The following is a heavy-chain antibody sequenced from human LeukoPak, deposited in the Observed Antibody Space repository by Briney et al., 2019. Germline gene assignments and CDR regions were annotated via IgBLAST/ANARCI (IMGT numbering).Heavy chain of an antibody. D-gene: IGHD6-19*01. V-gene: IGHV3-13*01. Sequence: GGSLRLSCAASGFTFSSYDMHWVRQARGKGLESVSAIGTAGDTYYPGSVKGRFTISRENAKNSLYLQMNSLRAGDTAVYYCARALAVAGMYYYYGMDVWGQGTTVTVSS. J-gene: IGHJ6*02. CDR3: ARALAVAGMYYYYGMDV. CDR2: IGTAGDT. CDR1: GFTFSSYD.